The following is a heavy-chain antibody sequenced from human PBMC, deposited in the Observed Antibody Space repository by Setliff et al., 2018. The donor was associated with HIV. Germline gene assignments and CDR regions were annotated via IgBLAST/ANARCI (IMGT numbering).Heavy chain of an antibody. CDR3: ARGRGPSRFDY. CDR2: INAGNGNT. J-gene: IGHJ4*01. Sequence: ASVKVSCKASGYTFTSYAMHWVRQAPGQRLEWMGWINAGNGNTKYSQKFQGRFTITADESTSTAYMELSSLRSEDTAIYYCARGRGPSRFDYWGQGTLVTVSS. CDR1: GYTFTSYA. V-gene: IGHV1-3*01.